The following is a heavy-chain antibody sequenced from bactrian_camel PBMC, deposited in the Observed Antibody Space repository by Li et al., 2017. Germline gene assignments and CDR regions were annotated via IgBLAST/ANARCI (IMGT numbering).Heavy chain of an antibody. CDR1: GFTFSDYW. Sequence: HVQLVESGGGLVQPGGSLRLSCAASGFTFSDYWMSWVRQAPGAGLEWIAVVDSGGEKTFHRDSVQDRFTISRDNGKNTLYLQMNNLKPEDTAMYYCAAAQTIFACSYWSVYNYWGQGTQVTVS. V-gene: IGHV3S1*01. CDR3: AAAQTIFACSYWSVYNY. D-gene: IGHD2*01. J-gene: IGHJ4*01. CDR2: VDSGGEKT.